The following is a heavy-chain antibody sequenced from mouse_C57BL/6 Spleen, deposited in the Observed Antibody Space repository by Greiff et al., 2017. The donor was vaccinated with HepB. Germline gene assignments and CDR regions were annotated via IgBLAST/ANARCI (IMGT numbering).Heavy chain of an antibody. CDR3: TRYYDSSFAY. V-gene: IGHV1-15*01. CDR1: GYTFTDYE. CDR2: IEPETGGT. J-gene: IGHJ3*01. Sequence: LVESGAELVRPGASVTLSCKASGYTFTDYEMHWVKQTPVHGLEWIGAIEPETGGTAYNQKFKGKAILTADKSSSTAYMELRSLTSEDSAVYYCTRYYDSSFAYWGQGTLVTVSA. D-gene: IGHD2-4*01.